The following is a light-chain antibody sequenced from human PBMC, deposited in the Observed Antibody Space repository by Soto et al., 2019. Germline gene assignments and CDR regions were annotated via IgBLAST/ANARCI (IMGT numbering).Light chain of an antibody. CDR1: QSVAGN. CDR2: GAS. CDR3: QQYNSWPGT. J-gene: IGKJ1*01. Sequence: EIVVTQSPGTLSLSPGEGATLCFMASQSVAGNLAWYQHKPGQAPRLLIYGASTGATGIPARFSGSGSGTEFTLTISSLQSGDFAVYYCQQYNSWPGTFGQGTKVDIK. V-gene: IGKV3-15*01.